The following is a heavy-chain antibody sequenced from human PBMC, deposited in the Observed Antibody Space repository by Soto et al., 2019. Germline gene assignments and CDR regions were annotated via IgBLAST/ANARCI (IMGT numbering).Heavy chain of an antibody. CDR3: ARRLVRGADHYYYGMDV. D-gene: IGHD3-10*01. CDR2: IDPSDSYT. CDR1: GYSLTSYW. Sequence: GESLKISCKGSGYSLTSYWSSWVRQMPGEGLEWMGRIDPSDSYTNYSPSFQGHVTISADKSISTAYLQWSSLKASDTAMYYCARRLVRGADHYYYGMDVWDQGTTVTSP. V-gene: IGHV5-10-1*01. J-gene: IGHJ6*02.